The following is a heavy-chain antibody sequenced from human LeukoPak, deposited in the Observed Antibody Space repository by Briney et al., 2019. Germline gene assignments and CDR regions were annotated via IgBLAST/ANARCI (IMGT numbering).Heavy chain of an antibody. CDR3: ARDRNEGYCSGGSCHSENAFDI. Sequence: PSETLSLTCTVSGGSISSSSYYWSWIRQPPGKGLEWIGYIYYSGSTNYNPSLKSRVTISVDTSKNQFSLKLSSVTAADTAVYYCARDRNEGYCSGGSCHSENAFDIWGQGTMVTVSS. CDR2: IYYSGST. J-gene: IGHJ3*02. V-gene: IGHV4-61*01. CDR1: GGSISSSSYY. D-gene: IGHD2-15*01.